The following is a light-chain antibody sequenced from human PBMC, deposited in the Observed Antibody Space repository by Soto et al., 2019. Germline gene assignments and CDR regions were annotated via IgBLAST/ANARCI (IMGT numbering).Light chain of an antibody. CDR3: LQLYNFSWT. J-gene: IGKJ1*01. Sequence: TQYTISLSASVGDRVTISCRASQGIRNDLAWYQQKPGRAPKLLIFAASNLQSGVPSRFSGSGSGTDFTLTISRLQPEDFATYYCLQLYNFSWTFGQGTKVDIK. CDR1: QGIRND. V-gene: IGKV1-6*01. CDR2: AAS.